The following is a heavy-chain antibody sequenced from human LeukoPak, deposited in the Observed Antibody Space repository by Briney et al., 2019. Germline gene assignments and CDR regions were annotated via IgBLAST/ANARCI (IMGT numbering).Heavy chain of an antibody. V-gene: IGHV1-18*01. D-gene: IGHD6-19*01. CDR1: GYTITSYG. CDR2: ISAYNGNT. CDR3: ARSGGWYQVKTSWYNWFDP. J-gene: IGHJ5*02. Sequence: ASVKVSCKASGYTITSYGISWVRQAPGQGLEWMGWISAYNGNTNYAQKLQGRVTMTTDTSTSTAYMELRSLRSDDTAVYYCARSGGWYQVKTSWYNWFDPWGQGTLVTVSS.